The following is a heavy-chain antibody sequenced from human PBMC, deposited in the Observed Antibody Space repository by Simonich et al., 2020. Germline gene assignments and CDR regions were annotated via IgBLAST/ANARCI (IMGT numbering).Heavy chain of an antibody. Sequence: QVQLVQSGAEVKKPGASVKVSCKASGYTFTGYYMHWVRQAPGQGLEGMGWINPKGGGPTYAQNCQGRVTMTRDTSISTAYMELSRLRSDDTAVYYCARNGLVGILKAFDIWGQGTMVTVSS. CDR2: INPKGGGP. J-gene: IGHJ3*02. V-gene: IGHV1-2*02. CDR1: GYTFTGYY. CDR3: ARNGLVGILKAFDI. D-gene: IGHD2-21*01.